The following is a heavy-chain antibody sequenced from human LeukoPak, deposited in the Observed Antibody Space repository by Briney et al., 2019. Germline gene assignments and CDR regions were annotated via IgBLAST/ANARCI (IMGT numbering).Heavy chain of an antibody. D-gene: IGHD6-13*01. V-gene: IGHV4-59*08. CDR1: GASISTQY. Sequence: SETLSLTCTVSGASISTQYWTWIRQPPGKGLEWIGNVYYTGSTNYNPSLKSRVSISVDTSKNQFSLKLTSVTAADTAVYYCASKKAAAGSFDYWGQGTLVTVSS. CDR3: ASKKAAAGSFDY. CDR2: VYYTGST. J-gene: IGHJ4*02.